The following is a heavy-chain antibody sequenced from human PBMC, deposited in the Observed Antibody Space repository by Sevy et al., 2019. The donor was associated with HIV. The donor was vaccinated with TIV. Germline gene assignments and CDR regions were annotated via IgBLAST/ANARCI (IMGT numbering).Heavy chain of an antibody. J-gene: IGHJ4*01. CDR3: ATSRGDDYNYYFDY. CDR2: ISTGGAGGATI. Sequence: GGSLRLSCAASGFTFRSYEFNWVRQAPGKGLQWISHISTGGAGGATIFYADSVKGRFTISRDNAKNSLFLQMNSLRAEDTAGYFCATSRGDDYNYYFDYWGHGTLVTVSS. V-gene: IGHV3-48*03. CDR1: GFTFRSYE. D-gene: IGHD4-4*01.